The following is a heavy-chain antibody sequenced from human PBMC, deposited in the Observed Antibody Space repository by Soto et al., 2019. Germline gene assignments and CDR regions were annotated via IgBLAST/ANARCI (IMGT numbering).Heavy chain of an antibody. CDR3: AREYSRGNRYFDL. V-gene: IGHV4-4*02. Sequence: QVQLQESGPGLVKPSGTLSLTCAVSGGSISSSNWWSWVRQPPGKGLEWIGEIYHSGSTNHNPSLTSRVTISVDKSKNQFSLKLSSVTAADTAAYYCAREYSRGNRYFDLWGRGTLVTVSS. D-gene: IGHD6-19*01. CDR1: GGSISSSNW. CDR2: IYHSGST. J-gene: IGHJ2*01.